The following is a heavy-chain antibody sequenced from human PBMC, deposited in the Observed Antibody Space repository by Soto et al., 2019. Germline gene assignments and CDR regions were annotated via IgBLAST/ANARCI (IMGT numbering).Heavy chain of an antibody. CDR1: GYTFSSHW. Sequence: EVQLVESGGGLVQPGGSLRLSCVASGYTFSSHWIHWVRQAPGQGLVGVSRINPDGSFTSYADSVKGRFTISRDNAKNTQYLEMNSLRAEDTAVYYCARPRSMSSSGFDIWGQGTMVTVSS. V-gene: IGHV3-74*01. J-gene: IGHJ3*02. D-gene: IGHD6-6*01. CDR2: INPDGSFT. CDR3: ARPRSMSSSGFDI.